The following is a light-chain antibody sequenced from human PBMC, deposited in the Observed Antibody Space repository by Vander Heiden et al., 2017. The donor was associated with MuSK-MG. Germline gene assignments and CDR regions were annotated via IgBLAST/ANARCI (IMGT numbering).Light chain of an antibody. CDR1: SLLHSDGYKY. Sequence: SLLHSDGYKYLDWYMQKPGQSPQLLIFLDSSRASGVPDRFSGSGSGTDFTLKISSVETEDAGVYFCMQYLQTPYIFGQGTKLEIK. J-gene: IGKJ2*01. V-gene: IGKV2-28*01. CDR3: MQYLQTPYI. CDR2: LDS.